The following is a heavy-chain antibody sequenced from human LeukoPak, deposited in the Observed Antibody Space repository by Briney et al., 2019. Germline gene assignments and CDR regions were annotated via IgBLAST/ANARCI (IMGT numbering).Heavy chain of an antibody. V-gene: IGHV3-30*18. D-gene: IGHD1-1*01. CDR3: ANGGPDHWKD. CDR1: GFTFSSYG. CDR2: ISHDGSNK. Sequence: GRSLRLSCAASGFTFSSYGMHWVRQAPGKGLEWAVAISHDGSNKYYADSVKGRFTISRDNSKNTLYLQMNSLRAEDTAMYYCANGGPDHWKDWGQGTLVTVSS. J-gene: IGHJ4*02.